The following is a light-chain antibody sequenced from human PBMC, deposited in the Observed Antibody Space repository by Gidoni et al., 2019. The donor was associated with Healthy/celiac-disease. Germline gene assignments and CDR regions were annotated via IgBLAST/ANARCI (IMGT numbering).Light chain of an antibody. V-gene: IGKV4-1*01. CDR2: WAS. Sequence: DIVMPQSPDSLAVSLGERATINCKSSQSVLYSSNNKNYLAWYQQKPGQPPKLLICWASTRESGVPDRFSGSGYGTDFTLTISSLQAEDVAVYYCQQYYSTPRTFGGGTKVEIK. CDR3: QQYYSTPRT. J-gene: IGKJ4*01. CDR1: QSVLYSSNNKNY.